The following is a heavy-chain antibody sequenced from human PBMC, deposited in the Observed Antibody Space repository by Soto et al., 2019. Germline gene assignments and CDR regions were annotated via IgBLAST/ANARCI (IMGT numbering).Heavy chain of an antibody. D-gene: IGHD2-8*02. Sequence: QVQLQQWGAGLLKPSEALSLTCAVYGGSFSGYYWSWIRQPPGKGLEWIGEINHSGSTNYNPSLQSRGTISVDTSKNQCALKLISVTAADTAVYYCARGLYWWCGYYYYYYGMDVWGQGTTVTVAS. CDR2: INHSGST. V-gene: IGHV4-34*01. J-gene: IGHJ6*01. CDR1: GGSFSGYY. CDR3: ARGLYWWCGYYYYYYGMDV.